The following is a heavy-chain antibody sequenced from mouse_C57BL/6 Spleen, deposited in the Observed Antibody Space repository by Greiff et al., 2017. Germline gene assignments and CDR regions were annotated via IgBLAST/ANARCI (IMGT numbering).Heavy chain of an antibody. CDR1: GYTFTDYN. Sequence: VQLQQSGPELVKPGASVKIPCKASGYTFTDYNMDWVKQSHGKSLEWIGDINPNNGGTIYNQKFKGKATLTVDKSSSTAYMELRSLTSEDTAVYYCARRGKITTLYFDYWGQGTTLTVSS. D-gene: IGHD1-1*01. V-gene: IGHV1-18*01. J-gene: IGHJ2*01. CDR3: ARRGKITTLYFDY. CDR2: INPNNGGT.